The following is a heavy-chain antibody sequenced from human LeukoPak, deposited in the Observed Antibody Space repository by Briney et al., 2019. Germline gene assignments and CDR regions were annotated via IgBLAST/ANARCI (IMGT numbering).Heavy chain of an antibody. Sequence: GGSLRLSCAASGFTFTSYAMSWVRQAPGKGLEWVSGISGGGSAAYYADSVKGRFTISRDNSKNTLDLKMNSLRAEDTAVYYCAKGTVMLRGPNLGFDCWGQGTLVTASS. CDR3: AKGTVMLRGPNLGFDC. D-gene: IGHD3-10*01. CDR1: GFTFTSYA. V-gene: IGHV3-23*01. CDR2: ISGGGSAA. J-gene: IGHJ4*02.